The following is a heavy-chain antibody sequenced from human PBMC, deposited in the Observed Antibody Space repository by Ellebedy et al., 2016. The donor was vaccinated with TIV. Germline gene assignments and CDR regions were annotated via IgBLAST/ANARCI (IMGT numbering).Heavy chain of an antibody. Sequence: GGSLRLSXAASGFVFDTKWMTWVSQAPGRGLEWVAQINPNGRQTFYVKSVRGRFTISRDNYKRSVSLQMDSLTAADTSLYFCAVLISEDVWGTYRYVDHWGPGTLVSVSS. V-gene: IGHV3-7*01. CDR1: GFVFDTKW. J-gene: IGHJ4*03. D-gene: IGHD3-16*01. CDR3: AVLISEDVWGTYRYVDH. CDR2: INPNGRQT.